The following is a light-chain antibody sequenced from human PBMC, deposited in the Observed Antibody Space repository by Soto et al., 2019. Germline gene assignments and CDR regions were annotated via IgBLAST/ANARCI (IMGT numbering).Light chain of an antibody. Sequence: EIVLTQSPATLSLSPGERATLSCRASQSVGNYLAWYQHKPGQAPRLLIYGASSRATGIPDRFSGSGSGTDFTLTISRLEPEDFAVYYCQQYGSSPTFGQGTKVDIK. V-gene: IGKV3-20*01. CDR3: QQYGSSPT. CDR2: GAS. J-gene: IGKJ1*01. CDR1: QSVGNY.